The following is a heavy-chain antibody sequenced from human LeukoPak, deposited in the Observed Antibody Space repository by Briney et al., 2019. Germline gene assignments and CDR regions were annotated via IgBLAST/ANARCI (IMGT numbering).Heavy chain of an antibody. CDR2: FYYSGST. V-gene: IGHV4-59*01. Sequence: SETLSLTCTVSGGSINSYYWSWIRQPPGKGLEWIGYFYYSGSTNYNPSLKSRVTISVDTSKNQFSLELSSVTAADTAVYYCARELMVGNTGYYFDYWGQGALVTVSS. CDR1: GGSINSYY. D-gene: IGHD2-8*01. CDR3: ARELMVGNTGYYFDY. J-gene: IGHJ4*02.